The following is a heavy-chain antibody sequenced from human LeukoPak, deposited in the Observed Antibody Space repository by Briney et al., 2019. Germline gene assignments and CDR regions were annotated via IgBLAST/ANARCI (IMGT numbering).Heavy chain of an antibody. CDR1: GFIFRNYD. J-gene: IGHJ4*02. Sequence: GGSLRLSCVASGFIFRNYDMSWVRQAPGRGLEWLANISQDGSEKFFADSMKGRLTISRDNAKNSLYLEINSMRTEDTAVYYCARLGPGINFFYLDYWGQGTLVTVSS. V-gene: IGHV3-7*01. CDR3: ARLGPGINFFYLDY. D-gene: IGHD3-10*01. CDR2: ISQDGSEK.